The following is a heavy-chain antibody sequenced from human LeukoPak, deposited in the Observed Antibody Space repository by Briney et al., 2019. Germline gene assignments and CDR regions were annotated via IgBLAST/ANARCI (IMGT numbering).Heavy chain of an antibody. CDR3: ARDGWGDYDRLGWFDS. D-gene: IGHD4-17*01. V-gene: IGHV1-2*02. J-gene: IGHJ5*02. Sequence: ASVKVSCKASGYTFTGHYVHWVRQAPGQGLEWMGWVNPNSGATRYSQKFQGRATMTRDTSISIAYMDLTSLRSDDTAVYYCARDGWGDYDRLGWFDSWGQGTLVTVSS. CDR2: VNPNSGAT. CDR1: GYTFTGHY.